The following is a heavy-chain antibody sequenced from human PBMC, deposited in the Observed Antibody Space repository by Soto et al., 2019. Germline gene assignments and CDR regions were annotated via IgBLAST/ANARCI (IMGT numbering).Heavy chain of an antibody. CDR3: AGVGSSWYLGMDV. D-gene: IGHD6-13*01. V-gene: IGHV4-59*01. J-gene: IGHJ6*02. CDR2: IYYTGST. Sequence: SETLSLTCTVSGGSISNYYWSWIRQPPGMGLEWIGYIYYTGSTNYNPSLKSRVTISVDTSKNQFSLKLSSVTAADTAAYYCAGVGSSWYLGMDVWGQGTTVTVSS. CDR1: GGSISNYY.